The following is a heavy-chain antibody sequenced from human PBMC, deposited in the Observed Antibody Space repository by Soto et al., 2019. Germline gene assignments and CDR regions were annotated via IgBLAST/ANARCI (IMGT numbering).Heavy chain of an antibody. D-gene: IGHD6-19*01. J-gene: IGHJ4*02. Sequence: EVQLLESGGGLVQPGGSLRLSCAASGFTFSSYAMSWVRQSPGKGLEWVSAISGSGGSTYYADSVKGRFTIARDNSTHSLFLQTNRLRPEDTAVYFCAKENSDSRGWFEFVYWGQATLVSVSS. CDR3: AKENSDSRGWFEFVY. CDR2: ISGSGGST. CDR1: GFTFSSYA. V-gene: IGHV3-23*01.